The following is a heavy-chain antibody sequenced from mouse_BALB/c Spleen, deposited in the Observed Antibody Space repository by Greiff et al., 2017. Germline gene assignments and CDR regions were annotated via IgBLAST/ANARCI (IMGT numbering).Heavy chain of an antibody. J-gene: IGHJ1*01. CDR1: GYSITSGYY. D-gene: IGHD1-2*01. Sequence: DVKLVESGPGLVKPSQSLSLTCSVTGYSITSGYYWNWIRQFPGNKLEWMGYISYDGSNNYNPSLKNRISITRDTSKNQFFLKLNSVTTEDTATYYCATLLRLRTWYFDVWGAGTTVTVSS. V-gene: IGHV3-6*02. CDR2: ISYDGSN. CDR3: ATLLRLRTWYFDV.